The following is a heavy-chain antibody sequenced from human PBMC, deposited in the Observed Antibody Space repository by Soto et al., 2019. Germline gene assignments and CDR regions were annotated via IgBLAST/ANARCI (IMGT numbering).Heavy chain of an antibody. CDR2: ISGSGGST. D-gene: IGHD2-15*01. V-gene: IGHV3-23*01. Sequence: EVQLLESGGGLVQPGGSLRLSCAAFGFSFSSYAMSWVRQAPGKGLEWVSAISGSGGSTYYADSVKGRFTISRDNSKNTLQLQMNSLRAEDTAVYYCAKDRDPVVVAATHFGYWGQGTLVTVSS. J-gene: IGHJ4*02. CDR1: GFSFSSYA. CDR3: AKDRDPVVVAATHFGY.